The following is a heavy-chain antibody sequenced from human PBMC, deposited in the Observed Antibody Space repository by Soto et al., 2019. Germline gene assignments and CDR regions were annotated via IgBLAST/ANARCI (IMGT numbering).Heavy chain of an antibody. V-gene: IGHV1-46*01. Sequence: ASVKVSCKASGYALTSYYMHWVRQAPGQGLEWMGIINPTDDSPDYAQKFRGRVSITRDTSTSTVYMELRSLRSDDTAVYYCARGVNLGPDFWGQGTPVTVSS. D-gene: IGHD3-10*01. CDR1: GYALTSYY. CDR2: INPTDDSP. J-gene: IGHJ4*02. CDR3: ARGVNLGPDF.